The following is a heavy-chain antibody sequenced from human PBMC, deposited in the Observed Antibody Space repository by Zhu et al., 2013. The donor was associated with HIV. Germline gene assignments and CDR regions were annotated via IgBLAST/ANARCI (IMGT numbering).Heavy chain of an antibody. CDR2: IDPRQNTK. V-gene: IGHV1-46*01. Sequence: QVQLVQSGAEVKKPGASVTVSCKTSGYTFTNYYIHWMRQAPGQGLEWMGVIDPRQNTKSYAPIFQGRVTMTRDTSTSTVYMELSSLRSEDTAIHYCARGGIGSGNYPIDYWGQGTLVTVSS. D-gene: IGHD1-26*01. J-gene: IGHJ4*02. CDR3: ARGGIGSGNYPIDY. CDR1: GYTFTNYY.